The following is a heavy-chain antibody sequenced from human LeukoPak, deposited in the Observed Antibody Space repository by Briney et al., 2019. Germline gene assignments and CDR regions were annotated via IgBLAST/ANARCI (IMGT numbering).Heavy chain of an antibody. CDR3: TRNGEDYYDILTGRDVPFDY. V-gene: IGHV3-74*01. CDR2: INSDGSST. CDR1: GFTLSNYW. D-gene: IGHD3-9*01. Sequence: PGGSLRLSCAVSGFTLSNYWMYWVRQAPGKGLVWVSRINSDGSSTSYADSVKGRFTISRDNAKNTLYLQMNSLRAEDTAVYYCTRNGEDYYDILTGRDVPFDYWGQGTLVTVSS. J-gene: IGHJ4*02.